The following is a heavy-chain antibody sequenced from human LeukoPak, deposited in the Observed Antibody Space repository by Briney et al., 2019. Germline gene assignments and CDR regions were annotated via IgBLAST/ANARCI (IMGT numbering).Heavy chain of an antibody. CDR3: ARYPEAGYPDPFDH. V-gene: IGHV3-30-3*01. CDR1: GFTFSNYY. Sequence: GGSLRLSCTASGFTFSNYYRNWVRQAPGKGLEWVAVISYTGGTKYYAASVKGRFTISRDDSKSTLYLEMNILRPEDTATYYCARYPEAGYPDPFDHWGQGTLVTVSS. D-gene: IGHD3-16*02. CDR2: ISYTGGTK. J-gene: IGHJ4*02.